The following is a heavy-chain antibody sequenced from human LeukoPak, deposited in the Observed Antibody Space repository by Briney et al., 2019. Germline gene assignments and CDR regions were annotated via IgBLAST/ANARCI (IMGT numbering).Heavy chain of an antibody. CDR1: GYSFSSYW. D-gene: IGHD6-13*01. CDR2: IYPGGSYA. J-gene: IGHJ5*02. CDR3: ASHFSPDSSTWQDRRLDP. Sequence: GESLKISCKGSGYSFSSYWIVWVRQMPGKGLEWMGIIYPGGSYATYSPSFQGHVIISADESISTAYLQWSSLKASDTAMYYCASHFSPDSSTWQDRRLDPWGHGTQVTVSS. V-gene: IGHV5-51*01.